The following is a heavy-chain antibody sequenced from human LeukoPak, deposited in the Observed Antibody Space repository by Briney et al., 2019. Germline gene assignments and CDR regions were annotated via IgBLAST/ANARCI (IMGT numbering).Heavy chain of an antibody. Sequence: GSLRLSCAASGFTVSSNYMSWIRQPPGKGLEWIGYIYYRGSTNYNPSLKSRVTISVDTSKNQFSLKLSSVTAADTAEYYCAREKSPDYCSGGSCYFDYWGQGTLVTVSS. J-gene: IGHJ4*02. CDR2: IYYRGST. D-gene: IGHD2-15*01. V-gene: IGHV4-59*02. CDR1: GFTVSSNY. CDR3: AREKSPDYCSGGSCYFDY.